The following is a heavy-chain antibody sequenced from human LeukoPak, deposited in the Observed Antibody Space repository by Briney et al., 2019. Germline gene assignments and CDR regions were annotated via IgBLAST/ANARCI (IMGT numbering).Heavy chain of an antibody. CDR3: ARWEKGYSYGYLYYYYMDV. D-gene: IGHD5-18*01. V-gene: IGHV1-8*01. CDR2: MNPNSGNT. CDR1: GYTFTSYD. Sequence: ASVKVSCKASGYTFTSYDINWVRQATGQGLELMGWMNPNSGNTGYAQKFQGRVTMTRNTSISTAYMELSSLRSEDTAVYYCARWEKGYSYGYLYYYYMDVWGKGTTVTVSS. J-gene: IGHJ6*03.